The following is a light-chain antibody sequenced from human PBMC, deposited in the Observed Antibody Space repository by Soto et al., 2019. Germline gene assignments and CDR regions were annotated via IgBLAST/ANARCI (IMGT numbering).Light chain of an antibody. Sequence: EIQMTQSPSSLSASVGDRFTITCLTSQPISDYLNCYQQKPGKSPTLLIYTTSNLQSGFPSRLSGSGSAKNFTITISSLQPEDFATYYCQQHYNTPRTFGQGTKVAIK. CDR2: TTS. CDR3: QQHYNTPRT. CDR1: QPISDY. V-gene: IGKV1-39*01. J-gene: IGKJ1*01.